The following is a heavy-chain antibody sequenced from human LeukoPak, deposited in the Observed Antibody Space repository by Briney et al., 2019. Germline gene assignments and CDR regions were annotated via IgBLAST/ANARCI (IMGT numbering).Heavy chain of an antibody. CDR1: GGSINSGNYY. CDR3: ARGAQVVPASVWFDP. Sequence: SQTLSLTCTVSGGSINSGNYYWSWIRQPAGKGLEWIGRIHTSGSTNSNPSLKSRVTISVDTSKNQFPLKLSSVTAADTAVYYCARGAQVVPASVWFDPWGQGTLVTVSS. V-gene: IGHV4-61*02. J-gene: IGHJ5*02. D-gene: IGHD2-2*01. CDR2: IHTSGST.